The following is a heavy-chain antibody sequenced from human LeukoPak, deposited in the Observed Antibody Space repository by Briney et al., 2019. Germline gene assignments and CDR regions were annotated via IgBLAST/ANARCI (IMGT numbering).Heavy chain of an antibody. Sequence: GGSLRLSCAASGFTFSSTWMHWVRQVPGKELVWVARIESDGSRTTYAESVKGRFTISRDNAKNTLYLEMNSLRAEDTAVYYCARDWGDTAMAEIDYWGQGTLVTVSS. CDR1: GFTFSSTW. D-gene: IGHD5-18*01. V-gene: IGHV3-74*03. J-gene: IGHJ4*02. CDR3: ARDWGDTAMAEIDY. CDR2: IESDGSRT.